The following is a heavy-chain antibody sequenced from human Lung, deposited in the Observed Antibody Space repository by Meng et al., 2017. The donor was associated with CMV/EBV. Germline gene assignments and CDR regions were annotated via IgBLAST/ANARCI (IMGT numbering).Heavy chain of an antibody. J-gene: IGHJ4*02. CDR1: GFTFSDYY. Sequence: SXKISCAASGFTFSDYYMSWIRQAPGKGLEWVSYISSSGSTIYYADSVKGRFTVSRDNAKNSLYLQMNSLRAEGTAVYYCARERYSNYGLDYWGQGTLVTVSS. CDR2: ISSSGSTI. CDR3: ARERYSNYGLDY. D-gene: IGHD4-11*01. V-gene: IGHV3-11*04.